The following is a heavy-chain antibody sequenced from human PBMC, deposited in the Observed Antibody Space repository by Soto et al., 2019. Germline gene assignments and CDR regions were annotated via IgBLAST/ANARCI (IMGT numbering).Heavy chain of an antibody. V-gene: IGHV4-39*01. Sequence: PSETLSLTCTVSGGSISSSSYYWGWIRQPPGKGLEWIGSIYYSGSTYYNPSLKSRVTISVDTSKNQFSLKLSSVTAADTAVYYCARHLNPIGSWYVWYIDFWGQGTLVTVSS. CDR2: IYYSGST. CDR3: ARHLNPIGSWYVWYIDF. J-gene: IGHJ4*02. D-gene: IGHD6-13*01. CDR1: GGSISSSSYY.